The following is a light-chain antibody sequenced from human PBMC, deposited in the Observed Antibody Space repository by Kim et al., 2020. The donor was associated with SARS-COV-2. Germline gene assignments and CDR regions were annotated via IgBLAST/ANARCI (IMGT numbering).Light chain of an antibody. J-gene: IGLJ2*01. Sequence: LGQKGQITGKRDSLRSYYASWYQQKPGQAPVLVIYGKNNRPSGIPDRFSGSSSGNTASLTITGAQAEDEADYYCNSRDSSGNFVVFGGGTQLTVL. CDR3: NSRDSSGNFVV. CDR2: GKN. CDR1: SLRSYY. V-gene: IGLV3-19*01.